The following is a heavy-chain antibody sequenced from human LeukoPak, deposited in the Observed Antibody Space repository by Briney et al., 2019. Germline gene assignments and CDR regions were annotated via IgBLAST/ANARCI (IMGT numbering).Heavy chain of an antibody. Sequence: SVKVSCKASGGTFSSYAISWVRQAPGQGLEWMGGIIPIFGTANYAQKFQGRVTITADESTSTAYMELSSLRSEDTAVYYCAREVTMVRGVTFDYWGQGTLVTVPS. CDR1: GGTFSSYA. CDR2: IIPIFGTA. J-gene: IGHJ4*02. D-gene: IGHD3-10*01. V-gene: IGHV1-69*13. CDR3: AREVTMVRGVTFDY.